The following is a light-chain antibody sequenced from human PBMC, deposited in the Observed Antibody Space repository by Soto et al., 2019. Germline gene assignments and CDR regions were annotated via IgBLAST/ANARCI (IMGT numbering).Light chain of an antibody. CDR2: RNN. V-gene: IGLV1-47*01. Sequence: VLTQPPSASGTPGQRVSISCSGSTSNIGNHYVFWYQHLPGTAPKLLIFRNNQRPSGVPDRFSGSGSGTSASLAISGLRSEDEADYYCATWDDTLRGYVFGTGTKVTVL. CDR1: TSNIGNHY. CDR3: ATWDDTLRGYV. J-gene: IGLJ1*01.